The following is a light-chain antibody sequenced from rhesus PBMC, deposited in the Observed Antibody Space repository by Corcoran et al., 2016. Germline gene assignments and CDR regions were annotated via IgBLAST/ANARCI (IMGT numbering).Light chain of an antibody. V-gene: IGKV1-22*01. CDR1: QSISSW. Sequence: DIQMTQSPSSLSASVGDTVTITCRASQSISSWLAWSQQKPGKAPKLLIYKASTLQRGVPSRFSGSGSGTDFTLTISSLQSEDFATYYCQQYSSSPWTFGQGTKVEIK. J-gene: IGKJ1*01. CDR2: KAS. CDR3: QQYSSSPWT.